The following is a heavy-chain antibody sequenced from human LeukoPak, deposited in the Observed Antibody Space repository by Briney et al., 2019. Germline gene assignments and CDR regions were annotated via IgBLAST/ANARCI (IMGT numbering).Heavy chain of an antibody. CDR2: IHTSGST. CDR1: GGSISSYY. J-gene: IGHJ3*02. CDR3: CGSGSFNAFDI. D-gene: IGHD3-10*01. Sequence: PSETLSLTCTVSGGSISSYYWTWIRQPAGKGLEWIGRIHTSGSTNHNPSLKSRVTMSVDTSNNQFSLKLSSVTAADTAVYYCCGSGSFNAFDIWGQGTMVTVSS. V-gene: IGHV4-4*07.